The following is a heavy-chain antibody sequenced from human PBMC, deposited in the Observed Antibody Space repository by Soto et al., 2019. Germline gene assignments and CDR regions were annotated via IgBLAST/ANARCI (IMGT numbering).Heavy chain of an antibody. CDR2: ISSSSSTI. Sequence: GGSLRLSCAASGFTFSSYSMNWVRQAPGKGLEWVSYISSSSSTIYYADSVKGRFTISRDNAKNSLYLQMNSLRAEDTAVYYCARVGYSGYDYFGYWGQGTLVTVSS. D-gene: IGHD5-12*01. V-gene: IGHV3-48*01. CDR1: GFTFSSYS. CDR3: ARVGYSGYDYFGY. J-gene: IGHJ4*02.